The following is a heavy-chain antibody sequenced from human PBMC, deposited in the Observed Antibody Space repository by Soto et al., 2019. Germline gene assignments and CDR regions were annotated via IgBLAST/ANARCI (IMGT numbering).Heavy chain of an antibody. CDR3: ARDLSGSYSYDAFDI. CDR1: GFTFSSYA. Sequence: VGSLRLSCAASGFTFSSYAMSWVRQAPGKGLEWVSAISGSGGSTYYADSVKGRFTISRDNSKNTLYLQMNSLRAEDTAVYYCARDLSGSYSYDAFDIWGQGTMVTVSS. D-gene: IGHD1-26*01. CDR2: ISGSGGST. V-gene: IGHV3-23*01. J-gene: IGHJ3*02.